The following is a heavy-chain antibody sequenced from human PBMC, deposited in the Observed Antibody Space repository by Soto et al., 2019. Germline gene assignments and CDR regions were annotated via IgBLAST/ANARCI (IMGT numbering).Heavy chain of an antibody. CDR1: GFTFSSYG. Sequence: GGSLRLSCAASGFTFSSYGMHWVRQAPGKGLEWVAVIWYDGSNKYYADSVKGRFTISRDNSKNTLYLQMNSLRAEDTAVYYCAGEVEEILGYYMDVWGKGTTVTVSS. D-gene: IGHD2-15*01. J-gene: IGHJ6*03. CDR2: IWYDGSNK. V-gene: IGHV3-33*01. CDR3: AGEVEEILGYYMDV.